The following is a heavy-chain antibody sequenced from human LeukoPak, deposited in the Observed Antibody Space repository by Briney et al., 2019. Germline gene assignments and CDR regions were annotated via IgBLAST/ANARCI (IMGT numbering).Heavy chain of an antibody. CDR3: AKTPRTE. CDR2: ISYDGSNK. V-gene: IGHV3-30*18. J-gene: IGHJ4*02. Sequence: GGSLRLSCAASGFTFSSYGMHWVRQAPGKGLEWVTVISYDGSNKYYADSVKGRFTISRDNSKNTLYLQMNSLRAEDTAVYYCAKTPRTEWGQGTLVTVSS. CDR1: GFTFSSYG. D-gene: IGHD2-8*02.